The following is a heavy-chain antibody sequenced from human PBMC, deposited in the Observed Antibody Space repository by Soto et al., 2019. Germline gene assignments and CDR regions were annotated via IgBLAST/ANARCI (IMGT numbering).Heavy chain of an antibody. J-gene: IGHJ4*02. Sequence: EVQLVESGGGLVQPGGSLTLSCAASGFIFSDSAIHWVRQASGKGLEWIGRIRSKSNNYATFYAASVKGRFTISRDESKQTTYLQMNSLKTEDSALYYCSRWAAPDDQGDYPVLDNWGLGTLVTVSS. CDR1: GFIFSDSA. CDR3: SRWAAPDDQGDYPVLDN. CDR2: IRSKSNNYAT. D-gene: IGHD4-17*01. V-gene: IGHV3-73*01.